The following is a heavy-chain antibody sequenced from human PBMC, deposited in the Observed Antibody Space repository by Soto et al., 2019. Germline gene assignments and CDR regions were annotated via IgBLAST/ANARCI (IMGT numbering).Heavy chain of an antibody. CDR1: GGSISPYY. Sequence: PSETLSLTCSVSGGSISPYYWSWIRQPAGKGLEWIGRIYASGSTNYNPSLKSRVTMSVATSKNQFSLKLTSVTAADTATYYCARGGMVIIPTATDFDYWGQGTLVSV. CDR3: ARGGMVIIPTATDFDY. J-gene: IGHJ4*02. D-gene: IGHD1-1*01. V-gene: IGHV4-4*07. CDR2: IYASGST.